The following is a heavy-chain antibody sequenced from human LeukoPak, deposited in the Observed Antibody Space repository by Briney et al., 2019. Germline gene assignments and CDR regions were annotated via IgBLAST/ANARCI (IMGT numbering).Heavy chain of an antibody. CDR1: GFTFSSYG. CDR2: ISYDGSNK. CDR3: AKDKPYYDFWSGLGYFDY. J-gene: IGHJ4*02. Sequence: PGGPLRLSCAASGFTFSSYGMHWVRQAPGKGLEWVAVISYDGSNKYYADSVKGRFTISRDNSKNTLYLQMNSLRAEDTAVYYCAKDKPYYDFWSGLGYFDYWGQGTLVTVSS. V-gene: IGHV3-30*18. D-gene: IGHD3-3*01.